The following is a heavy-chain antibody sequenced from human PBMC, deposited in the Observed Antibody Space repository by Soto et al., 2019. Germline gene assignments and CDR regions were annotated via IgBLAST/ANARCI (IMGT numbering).Heavy chain of an antibody. Sequence: SATLSLTCTVSGGSISSYYWSWIRQPPGKGVEWIGYIYYSGSTNYNPSLKSRVTISVDTSKNQFSLKLSSVTAADTAVYYCARDHRSDSSSSYFDYWGQGTLVTVSS. CDR3: ARDHRSDSSSSYFDY. V-gene: IGHV4-59*01. D-gene: IGHD6-13*01. J-gene: IGHJ4*02. CDR2: IYYSGST. CDR1: GGSISSYY.